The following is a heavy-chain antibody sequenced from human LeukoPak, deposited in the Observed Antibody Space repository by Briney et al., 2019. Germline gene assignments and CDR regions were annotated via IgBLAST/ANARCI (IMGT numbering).Heavy chain of an antibody. CDR1: GFTFSTYA. CDR3: AKARGATYGTYYFDY. Sequence: GRSLRLSCAASGFTFSTYALHWVRQAPGKGLEWVSISGSGGDTYYADSVKGRFTISRDNSKNTLYLQMNSLRAEDTAVCYCAKARGATYGTYYFDYWGQGALVTVSS. CDR2: ISGSGGDT. D-gene: IGHD4/OR15-4a*01. J-gene: IGHJ4*02. V-gene: IGHV3-23*01.